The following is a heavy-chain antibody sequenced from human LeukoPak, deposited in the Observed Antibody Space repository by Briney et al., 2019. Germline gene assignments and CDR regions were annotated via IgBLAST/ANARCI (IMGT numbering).Heavy chain of an antibody. D-gene: IGHD6-6*01. J-gene: IGHJ5*02. CDR2: MNPNSGNT. CDR1: GYTFTSYD. Sequence: EASVKVSCKASGYTFTSYDINWVRQATGQGLEWMGWMNPNSGNTGYAQKFQGRVTMTRNTSISTAYMDLSSLTSEDTAVYYCAIGKLASRRGSWFDPWGQGTLVTVSS. CDR3: AIGKLASRRGSWFDP. V-gene: IGHV1-8*02.